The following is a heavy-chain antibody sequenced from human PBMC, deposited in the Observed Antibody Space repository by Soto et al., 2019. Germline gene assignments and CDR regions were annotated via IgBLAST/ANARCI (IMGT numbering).Heavy chain of an antibody. D-gene: IGHD1-1*01. CDR1: GFSFRNYA. Sequence: GGSLRLSCAASGFSFRNYAMTWVRQAPGKGLEWVSGLSGSGTMRYYADSVRGRFIISRDNAKNTLFLQMDNLRVEDSAVYYCAKEAEENENVPIPGDNWGQGXPVTVYS. CDR2: LSGSGTMR. J-gene: IGHJ4*02. V-gene: IGHV3-23*01. CDR3: AKEAEENENVPIPGDN.